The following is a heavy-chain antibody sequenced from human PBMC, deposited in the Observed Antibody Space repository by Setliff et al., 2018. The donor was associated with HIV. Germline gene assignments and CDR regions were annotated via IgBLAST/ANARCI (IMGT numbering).Heavy chain of an antibody. Sequence: GGSLRLSCAASGFTFSSYAMVWVRQAPGKGLEWVANINQDGSQKYHVDSVKGRFTISRDNAKNSLFLQMNSLRAEDTAVYYCARVGSCSGGDCYFFDHWGQGTLVTVSS. CDR1: GFTFSSYA. D-gene: IGHD2-15*01. CDR2: INQDGSQK. CDR3: ARVGSCSGGDCYFFDH. V-gene: IGHV3-7*03. J-gene: IGHJ4*02.